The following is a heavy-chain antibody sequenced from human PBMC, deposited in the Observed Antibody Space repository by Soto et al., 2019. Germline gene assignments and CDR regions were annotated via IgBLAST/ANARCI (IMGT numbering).Heavy chain of an antibody. CDR1: GGSISSGGYY. D-gene: IGHD1-26*01. V-gene: IGHV4-31*03. Sequence: QVQLQESGPGLVKPSQTLSLTCTVSGGSISSGGYYWSWIRQHPGKGLEWIGHIYYSGSTYYIPSLKNRFTLQVDTSKTHFTLKLSSVPAADTAVSYCARCVGATSFDYWGQGTLVTVSS. CDR3: ARCVGATSFDY. CDR2: IYYSGST. J-gene: IGHJ4*02.